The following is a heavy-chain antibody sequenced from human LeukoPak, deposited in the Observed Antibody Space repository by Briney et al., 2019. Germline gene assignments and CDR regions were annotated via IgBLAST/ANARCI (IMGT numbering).Heavy chain of an antibody. CDR3: ARDSFGHDNDFDY. J-gene: IGHJ4*02. Sequence: ASVKVSCKASGYTFTGYFLHRVPQAPGQGLEWMGWINSNSGATHYAQKFQGRVTMTRDTSISTAYMELSRLRSDDTAVYYCARDSFGHDNDFDYWGQGTLVTVSS. CDR2: INSNSGAT. V-gene: IGHV1-2*02. CDR1: GYTFTGYF. D-gene: IGHD3-16*01.